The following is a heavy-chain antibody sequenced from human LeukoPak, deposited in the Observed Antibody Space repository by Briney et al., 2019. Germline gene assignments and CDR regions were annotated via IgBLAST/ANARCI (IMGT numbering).Heavy chain of an antibody. Sequence: SETLSLTCTVPGGSTSSYYWSWIRQPPRKGLEWIGYIYYSGSTNYNPSLKSRVTISVDTSKNQFSLKLSSVTAADTAVYYCASGKWELLGDYYYYYYMDVWGKGTTVTVSS. V-gene: IGHV4-59*01. J-gene: IGHJ6*03. CDR1: GGSTSSYY. CDR2: IYYSGST. D-gene: IGHD1-26*01. CDR3: ASGKWELLGDYYYYYYMDV.